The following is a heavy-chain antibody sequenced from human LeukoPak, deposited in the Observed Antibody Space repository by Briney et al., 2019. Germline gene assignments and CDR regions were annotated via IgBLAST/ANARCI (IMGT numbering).Heavy chain of an antibody. Sequence: PGGSLRLSCAASGFTVSSNYMSWIRQAPGKGLEWVSAISGSGGSTYYADSVKGRFTISRDNSKNTLYLQMNSLRAEDTAVYYCAKEKRWLQLGFDYWGQGTLVTVSS. J-gene: IGHJ4*02. D-gene: IGHD5-24*01. CDR2: ISGSGGST. CDR1: GFTVSSNY. V-gene: IGHV3-23*01. CDR3: AKEKRWLQLGFDY.